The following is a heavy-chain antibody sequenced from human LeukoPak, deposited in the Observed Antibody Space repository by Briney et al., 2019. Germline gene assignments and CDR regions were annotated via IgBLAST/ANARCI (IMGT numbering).Heavy chain of an antibody. CDR1: GYTFTGYY. V-gene: IGHV1-2*02. J-gene: IGHJ4*02. D-gene: IGHD3-9*01. Sequence: ASVRVSCKASGYTFTGYYIFRVRQAPGQGPEWMGWINPNSGDINYAQEFQDRVTMTRDTSINTAYMTLNRLRSDDTAMYYCAREHIMTGFLQYWGQGTLVTVSS. CDR3: AREHIMTGFLQY. CDR2: INPNSGDI.